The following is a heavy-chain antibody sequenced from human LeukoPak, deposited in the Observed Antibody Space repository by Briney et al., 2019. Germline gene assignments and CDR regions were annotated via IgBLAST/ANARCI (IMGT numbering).Heavy chain of an antibody. CDR3: ARGSYGDYVQYYFDY. CDR1: GFTFSSYA. Sequence: GGSLRLSCAASGFTFSSYAMHWVRQAPGKGLEWVAVISYDGSNKYYADSVKGRFTISRDNSKNTLYLQMNSLRAEDTAVYYCARGSYGDYVQYYFDYWGQGTLVTVSS. D-gene: IGHD4-17*01. J-gene: IGHJ4*02. CDR2: ISYDGSNK. V-gene: IGHV3-30-3*01.